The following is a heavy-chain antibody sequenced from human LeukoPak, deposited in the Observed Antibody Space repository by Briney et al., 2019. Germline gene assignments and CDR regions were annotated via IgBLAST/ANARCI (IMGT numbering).Heavy chain of an antibody. CDR3: ASRTGSYYPFDY. V-gene: IGHV5-51*03. Sequence: PGESLKISCKASGYSFTSYWIGWVRQMPGKGLEWMGIIYPGDSDTRYSPSFQGQVTISADKSIDTAYLQWSTLKASDSAMYYCASRTGSYYPFDYWGQGTLVTVSS. J-gene: IGHJ4*02. CDR2: IYPGDSDT. CDR1: GYSFTSYW. D-gene: IGHD1-26*01.